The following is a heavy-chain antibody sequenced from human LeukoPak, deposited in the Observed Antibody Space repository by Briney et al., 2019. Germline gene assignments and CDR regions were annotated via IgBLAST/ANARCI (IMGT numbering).Heavy chain of an antibody. J-gene: IGHJ3*02. D-gene: IGHD3-16*02. CDR3: AKDLPYDYVWGSYQMDI. V-gene: IGHV3-30*18. CDR1: GFTFSSYG. Sequence: GGSLRLSCAASGFTFSSYGMHWVRQAPGKGLEWVAVISYDGSNKYYADSVKGRFTISRDNSKNTLYLQMNSLRAEDTAVYYCAKDLPYDYVWGSYQMDIWGQGTMVTVSS. CDR2: ISYDGSNK.